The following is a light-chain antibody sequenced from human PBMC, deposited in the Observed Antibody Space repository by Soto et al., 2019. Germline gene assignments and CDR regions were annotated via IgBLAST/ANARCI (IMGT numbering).Light chain of an antibody. V-gene: IGKV4-1*01. CDR1: QSVLYSSNNKHS. Sequence: DIVMTQSPDSLAVSLGEMATINCKSSQSVLYSSNNKHSLAWYQQKPGQPPKLLIYWASTRESVVPDRFSGSGSGTDFTLSISSRQAEDVAVDSCHQDYSTPPTVGQGTKVEIK. CDR2: WAS. CDR3: HQDYSTPPT. J-gene: IGKJ1*01.